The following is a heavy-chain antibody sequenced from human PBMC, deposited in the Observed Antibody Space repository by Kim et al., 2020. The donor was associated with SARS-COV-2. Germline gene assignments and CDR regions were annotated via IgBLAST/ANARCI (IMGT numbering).Heavy chain of an antibody. Sequence: SETLSLTCTVSGGSISNDYWSWIRQPPGKGLEWIGHIYYTGSTNYNPSLKSRVTISVDTSKNQFSLKLSSVTAADTAVYYCARHSGTYYQFDYWGQGTLVTVSS. CDR2: IYYTGST. D-gene: IGHD1-26*01. V-gene: IGHV4-59*08. CDR3: ARHSGTYYQFDY. J-gene: IGHJ4*02. CDR1: GGSISNDY.